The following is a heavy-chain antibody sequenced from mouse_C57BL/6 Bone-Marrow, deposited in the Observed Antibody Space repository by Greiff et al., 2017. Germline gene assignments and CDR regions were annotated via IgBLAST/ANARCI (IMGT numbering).Heavy chain of an antibody. V-gene: IGHV1-26*01. CDR1: GYTFTDYY. J-gene: IGHJ2*01. CDR3: ARVSTGY. D-gene: IGHD1-1*01. Sequence: VQLQQSGPELVKPGASVKISCKASGYTFTDYYMNWVKQSHGKSLEWIGDINPNNGGTSYNQKFKGKATLTVDKSSSTAYMELRRLTSEDSAVYYGARVSTGYWGQGTTLTVSA. CDR2: INPNNGGT.